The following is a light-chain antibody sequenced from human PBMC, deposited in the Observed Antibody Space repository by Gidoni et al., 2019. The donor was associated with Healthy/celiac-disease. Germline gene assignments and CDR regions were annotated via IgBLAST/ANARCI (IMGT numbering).Light chain of an antibody. Sequence: ELVLTQSPATLSLSPGERATLSCRASQSVSSYLAWYQQKPGQAPRLLIYDASNMATGIPARFSGSGSGTDFTLTISSLEPEDFAVYYHQQRSNWPPHFXGXTKVEIK. CDR1: QSVSSY. J-gene: IGKJ4*01. CDR3: QQRSNWPPH. CDR2: DAS. V-gene: IGKV3-11*01.